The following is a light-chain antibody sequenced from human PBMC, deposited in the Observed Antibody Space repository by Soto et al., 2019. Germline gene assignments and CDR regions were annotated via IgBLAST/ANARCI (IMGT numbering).Light chain of an antibody. CDR1: QSVSRN. Sequence: EIVMTQSPATLSVSPGERATLSCRASQSVSRNLAWYQQKPGQAPRLLISGASTRATGIPARFSGSGSGTDFTLTINSLQSEDFAVYYCQQYHDWPPYTFGQGTKLEIK. CDR3: QQYHDWPPYT. V-gene: IGKV3-15*01. CDR2: GAS. J-gene: IGKJ2*01.